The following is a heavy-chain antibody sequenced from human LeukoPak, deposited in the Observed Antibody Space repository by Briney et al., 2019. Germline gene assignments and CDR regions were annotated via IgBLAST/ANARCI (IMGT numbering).Heavy chain of an antibody. CDR3: ARFRSGWGV. D-gene: IGHD6-19*01. V-gene: IGHV3-30-3*01. Sequence: GGSLGLSCAASGFTFRNYVIHWVRQAPGKGLEWVAVTSSDLNVKLYADSVKGRFTISRDNAKNSLYLQMNSLRAEDTAVYYCARFRSGWGVWGQGTLVTVSS. J-gene: IGHJ4*02. CDR2: TSSDLNVK. CDR1: GFTFRNYV.